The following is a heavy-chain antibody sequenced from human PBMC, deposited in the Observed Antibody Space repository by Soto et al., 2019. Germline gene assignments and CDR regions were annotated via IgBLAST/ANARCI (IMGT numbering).Heavy chain of an antibody. J-gene: IGHJ1*01. CDR3: TKGGDSWSGYAQH. D-gene: IGHD3-3*01. CDR1: VFSFGNYV. Sequence: EVQLLQSGGGLVQPGGSLRLSCAASVFSFGNYVMNWVRQAPGKGLEWVSGISDSGGSSSSADSVKGRFTVSRDNSKNTLYLQMDSLTGDDTAVYYCTKGGDSWSGYAQHWGQGALVTVAS. CDR2: ISDSGGSS. V-gene: IGHV3-23*01.